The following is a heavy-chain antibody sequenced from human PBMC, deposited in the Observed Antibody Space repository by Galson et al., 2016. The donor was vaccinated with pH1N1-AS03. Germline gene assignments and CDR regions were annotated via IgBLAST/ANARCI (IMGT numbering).Heavy chain of an antibody. Sequence: SLRLSCAASGYTFSTFALHWVRQAPGKGLEALAFISHDGNNRYYTQSVKGRFTISRDNAKNMLYLQMNSLRADDAAVYYCARGYDDSGPDDHRLFDSWGQGTQVTVSS. CDR1: GYTFSTFA. D-gene: IGHD3-22*01. J-gene: IGHJ5*01. V-gene: IGHV3-30-3*01. CDR2: ISHDGNNR. CDR3: ARGYDDSGPDDHRLFDS.